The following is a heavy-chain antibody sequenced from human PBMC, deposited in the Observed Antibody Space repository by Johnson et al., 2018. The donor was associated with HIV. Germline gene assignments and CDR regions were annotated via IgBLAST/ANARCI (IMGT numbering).Heavy chain of an antibody. CDR2: ISSDGGST. V-gene: IGHV3-64*04. D-gene: IGHD1-26*01. Sequence: QVQLVESGGGLVQPGGSLRLSCAASGFSISSNYMSWIRQAPGKGLEYVSAISSDGGSTYYADSVKGRFTISRDNSKNTLYLQMNSLRAEDTAVYYCAREGAWEVRPGAFDIWGQGTMVTVSS. J-gene: IGHJ3*02. CDR3: AREGAWEVRPGAFDI. CDR1: GFSISSNY.